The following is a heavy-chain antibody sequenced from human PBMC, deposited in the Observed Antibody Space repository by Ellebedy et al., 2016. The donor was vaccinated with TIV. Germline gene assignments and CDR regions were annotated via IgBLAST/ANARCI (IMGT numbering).Heavy chain of an antibody. CDR1: GFTFSSYS. D-gene: IGHD2-8*01. CDR3: ARAGYCSSGTCGNYDGLDV. CDR2: ISSSSSYI. V-gene: IGHV3-21*01. J-gene: IGHJ6*02. Sequence: GESLKISXAASGFTFSSYSMNWVRQAPGKGLEWVSSISSSSSYIYYADSVKGRFTISRDNAKNSLYLQMNSLRAEDTAVYYCARAGYCSSGTCGNYDGLDVWGQGTTVTVSS.